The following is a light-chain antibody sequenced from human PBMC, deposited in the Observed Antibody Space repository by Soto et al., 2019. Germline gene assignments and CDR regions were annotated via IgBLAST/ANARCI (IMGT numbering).Light chain of an antibody. V-gene: IGKV1-5*03. J-gene: IGKJ1*01. CDR1: QSISSW. CDR3: QQYNSYWT. Sequence: DIPMTQSPSTLSASVGDRVTITCRASQSISSWLAWYQQKPGKAPKLLIYKASSLESGVPSRVSGSGSGTDFTLTISSLQPDDFATYYCQQYNSYWTFGQGTKVDIK. CDR2: KAS.